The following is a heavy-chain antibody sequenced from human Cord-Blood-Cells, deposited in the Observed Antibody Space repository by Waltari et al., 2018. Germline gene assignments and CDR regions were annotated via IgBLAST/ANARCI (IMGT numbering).Heavy chain of an antibody. CDR2: INHSGST. D-gene: IGHD3-3*01. V-gene: IGHV4-34*01. CDR1: GGSFSGYS. J-gene: IGHJ5*02. Sequence: QVQLQQWGAGLLKPSETLSLTCAVYGGSFSGYSWSWIRQPPGKGLEWIGEINHSGSTNYNPSLKSRVTISVDTSKNQFSLKLSSVTAADTAVYYCARLYYDFWSGHPGYNWFDPWGQGTLVTVSS. CDR3: ARLYYDFWSGHPGYNWFDP.